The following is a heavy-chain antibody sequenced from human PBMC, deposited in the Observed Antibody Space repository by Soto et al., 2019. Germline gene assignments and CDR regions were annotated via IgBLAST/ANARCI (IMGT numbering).Heavy chain of an antibody. Sequence: AASVKVSCKAPGATFSSYAISWVGQAPGQGLEWMGGIIPLFGTANYAQKSKGRVTITADTSTSTAYMELSSLRSEDTAVYYCASQPSSLGYSSSFHWLDPWGQGTLVTVSS. D-gene: IGHD6-6*01. CDR3: ASQPSSLGYSSSFHWLDP. J-gene: IGHJ5*02. CDR2: IIPLFGTA. V-gene: IGHV1-69*06. CDR1: GATFSSYA.